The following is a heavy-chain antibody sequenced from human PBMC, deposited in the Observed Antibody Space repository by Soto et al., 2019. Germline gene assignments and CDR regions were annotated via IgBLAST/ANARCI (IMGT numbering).Heavy chain of an antibody. D-gene: IGHD2-15*01. CDR2: ISRGSSFI. J-gene: IGHJ4*02. CDR3: AGEDIAEAYIDY. CDR1: GFTFSSYG. V-gene: IGHV3-21*01. Sequence: EVQLVESGGGLVKPGGSLRLSCEASGFTFSSYGMNWVRQAPGRGLEWVSSISRGSSFIYYADSVKGRFTISRDNAKNSLYIQMKGLRAEDTAVYYCAGEDIAEAYIDYWGQGTLVTVSS.